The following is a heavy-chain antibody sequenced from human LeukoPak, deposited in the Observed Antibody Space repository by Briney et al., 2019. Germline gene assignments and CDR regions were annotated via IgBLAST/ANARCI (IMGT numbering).Heavy chain of an antibody. V-gene: IGHV1-46*03. J-gene: IGHJ4*02. Sequence: ASVKVSCKASGYTFTSYYMHWVRQAPGQGLEWMGIINPSGGSTSYAQKFQGRVTMTRDTSTSTVYMELSSLRSEDTAVYYCARAAVYYDFWSGYYPPSFLDYWGQGNLVTVSS. D-gene: IGHD3-3*01. CDR3: ARAAVYYDFWSGYYPPSFLDY. CDR1: GYTFTSYY. CDR2: INPSGGST.